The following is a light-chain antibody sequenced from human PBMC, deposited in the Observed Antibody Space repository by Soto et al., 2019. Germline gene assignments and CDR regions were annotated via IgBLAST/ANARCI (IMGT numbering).Light chain of an antibody. CDR2: AAS. CDR3: QQYTCLWT. J-gene: IGKJ1*01. CDR1: QDISNH. Sequence: IHLTHSRSFLSASVQDGVTTTFRASQDISNHLVWYQQKPGKAPKPLIYAASTLQSGVPSRFSGSGSGTEFTLTISSLQPDDVATYYCQQYTCLWTFGPGTKVDI. V-gene: IGKV1-9*01.